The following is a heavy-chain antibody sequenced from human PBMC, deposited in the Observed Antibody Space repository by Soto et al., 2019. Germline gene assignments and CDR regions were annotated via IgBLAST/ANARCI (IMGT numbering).Heavy chain of an antibody. J-gene: IGHJ4*02. CDR3: AHPPQIVSAWGYAY. D-gene: IGHD2-15*01. V-gene: IGHV2-5*02. CDR2: IFWDDDK. Sequence: QITLKESGPTMVQPTQTITLNCTFSGFSLSTSGLGVGWLRQPPGEALEWLALIFWDDDKRYSPSLNSRLTITKDTYKNQVVLTMTKMDPIDTATYYCAHPPQIVSAWGYAYWGQGTLVTVSA. CDR1: GFSLSTSGLG.